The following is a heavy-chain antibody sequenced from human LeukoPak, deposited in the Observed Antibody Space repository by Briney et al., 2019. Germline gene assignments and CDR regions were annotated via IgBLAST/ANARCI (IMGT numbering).Heavy chain of an antibody. V-gene: IGHV1-46*01. CDR2: INPSGGST. D-gene: IGHD3-10*01. CDR3: ARDLGGEPRFDY. Sequence: ASVKVSCKASGYTFTSYYMHWVRQAPGQGGEGMGIINPSGGSTSFAQKFQGRVTMTRDTSTSADYMELSSLRSGDRAVYYCARDLGGEPRFDYWGQGTRATVSS. J-gene: IGHJ4*02. CDR1: GYTFTSYY.